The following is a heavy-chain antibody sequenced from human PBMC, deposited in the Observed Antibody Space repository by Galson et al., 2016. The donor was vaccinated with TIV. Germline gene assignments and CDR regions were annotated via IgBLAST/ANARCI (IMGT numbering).Heavy chain of an antibody. CDR2: INAGNGNT. J-gene: IGHJ4*02. D-gene: IGHD3-16*01. V-gene: IGHV1-3*01. CDR1: GYMFSSHA. CDR3: AREAVGAVKYFDN. Sequence: SVKVSCKASGYMFSSHAMHWVRQAPGQRLEWMGWINAGNGNTKHSQNFQGRVTITRDTSATTTDMELRSLGSEDMAVYYCAREAVGAVKYFDNWGQGTLVTVSS.